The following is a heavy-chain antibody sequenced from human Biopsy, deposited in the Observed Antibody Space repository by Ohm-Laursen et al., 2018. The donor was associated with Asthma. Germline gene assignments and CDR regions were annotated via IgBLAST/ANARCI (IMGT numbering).Heavy chain of an antibody. D-gene: IGHD3-16*01. CDR3: ARIKIRIGAGTDRYFDL. CDR1: GYPFTDYY. J-gene: IGHJ2*01. V-gene: IGHV1-2*06. Sequence: GASVKVSCKASGYPFTDYYVHWVRQAPGQGLEWMGRIDPSSGGTNYAQKFLGRVTMTRDTSVNTAFMVLSRLRSDDTAVYYCARIKIRIGAGTDRYFDLWGRGTLVTVSS. CDR2: IDPSSGGT.